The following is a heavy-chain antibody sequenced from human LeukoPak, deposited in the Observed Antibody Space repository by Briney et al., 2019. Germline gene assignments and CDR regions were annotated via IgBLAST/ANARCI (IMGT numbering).Heavy chain of an antibody. V-gene: IGHV1-2*02. D-gene: IGHD6-13*01. CDR2: INPNSGGT. J-gene: IGHJ5*02. Sequence: GASVKVSCKASGYTFTSYGISWVRQAPGQGLEWMGWINPNSGGTNYAQKFQGRVTMTRDTSISTAYMELSRLRSDDTAVYYCARDAERDSSWYYNWFDPWGQGTLVTVSS. CDR1: GYTFTSYG. CDR3: ARDAERDSSWYYNWFDP.